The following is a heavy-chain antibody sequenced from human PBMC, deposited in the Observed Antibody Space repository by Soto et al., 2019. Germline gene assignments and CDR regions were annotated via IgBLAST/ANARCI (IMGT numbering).Heavy chain of an antibody. D-gene: IGHD6-19*01. CDR3: TIQTDAVQWLLVPTDDNFDS. V-gene: IGHV3-73*01. CDR1: AFTLGGSA. J-gene: IGHJ4*02. Sequence: GRSLRLSCAASAFTLGGSAMHGVRQAFGKGLEWVGHIRSKTNSYATAYAESVKGRFTISRDDSMNTAYLQMNSLKTEDTAVYFCTIQTDAVQWLLVPTDDNFDSWGQGT. CDR2: IRSKTNSYAT.